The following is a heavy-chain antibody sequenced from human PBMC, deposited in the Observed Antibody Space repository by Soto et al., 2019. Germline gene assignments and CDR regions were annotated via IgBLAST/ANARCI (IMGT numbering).Heavy chain of an antibody. D-gene: IGHD4-17*01. CDR2: IWYDGNIK. CDR1: GFDFTNYA. Sequence: QVQLVESGGGVVQPGRSLRLSCAASGFDFTNYAMHWVRQAPGKGLEWLAVIWYDGNIKYYADSVKGRFTISRDNSNDTLYLQMNSQKAEDTAVYYFARGDYGDYIGYGMDIWGQGTTVTVSS. V-gene: IGHV3-33*01. J-gene: IGHJ6*02. CDR3: ARGDYGDYIGYGMDI.